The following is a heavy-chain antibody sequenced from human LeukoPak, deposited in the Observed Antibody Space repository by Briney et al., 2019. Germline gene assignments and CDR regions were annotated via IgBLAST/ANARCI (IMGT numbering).Heavy chain of an antibody. V-gene: IGHV1-18*01. CDR2: ISAYNGNT. Sequence: ASVKVSCKASGYTFTSYGISWVRQAPGQGLEWMGWISAYNGNTNYAQKLQGRVTMTRDTSTSTVYMELSSLRSEDTAVYYCAREDVDTAMVDYWGQGTLVTVSS. D-gene: IGHD5-18*01. CDR3: AREDVDTAMVDY. J-gene: IGHJ4*02. CDR1: GYTFTSYG.